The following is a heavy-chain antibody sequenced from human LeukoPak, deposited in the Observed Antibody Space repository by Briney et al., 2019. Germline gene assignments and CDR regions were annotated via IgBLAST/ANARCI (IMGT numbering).Heavy chain of an antibody. J-gene: IGHJ4*02. Sequence: PGGSLRLSCAASGFTFSSYAMSWVRQAPGEGPEWVSTLSGNGHSTYDADSVKGRFTISRDYSKNALHLQMNSLRAENTAVYYCTKGIGLERPFDYWGQGTLVTVSS. CDR2: LSGNGHST. CDR3: TKGIGLERPFDY. V-gene: IGHV3-23*01. D-gene: IGHD1-1*01. CDR1: GFTFSSYA.